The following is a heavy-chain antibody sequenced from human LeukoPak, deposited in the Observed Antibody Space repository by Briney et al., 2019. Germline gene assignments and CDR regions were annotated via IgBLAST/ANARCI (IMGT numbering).Heavy chain of an antibody. Sequence: PSETLSLTCAVYGGSFSGYYWSWIRQPPGKGLEWIGEINHSGSTNYNPSLKSRVTISVDTSKNQFSLKLSSVTAADTAVYYCASGPMIVVVTPIDYWGQGTLVTVSS. CDR2: INHSGST. J-gene: IGHJ4*02. CDR3: ASGPMIVVVTPIDY. CDR1: GGSFSGYY. D-gene: IGHD3-22*01. V-gene: IGHV4-34*01.